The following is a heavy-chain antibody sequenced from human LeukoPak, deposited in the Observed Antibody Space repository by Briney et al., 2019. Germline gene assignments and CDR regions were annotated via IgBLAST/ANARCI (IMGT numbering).Heavy chain of an antibody. J-gene: IGHJ4*02. CDR3: ARGTWSSSIDY. D-gene: IGHD6-6*01. V-gene: IGHV4-30-4*01. CDR1: GGSISSGYYY. Sequence: PSQTLSLTCTVSGGSISSGYYYWSWIRQPPGKGLEYIGYIYYGGTYYNPSLKSRVTISVDTSKNQFSLKLSSVTAADTAVYYCARGTWSSSIDYWGQGTLVTVSS. CDR2: IYYGGT.